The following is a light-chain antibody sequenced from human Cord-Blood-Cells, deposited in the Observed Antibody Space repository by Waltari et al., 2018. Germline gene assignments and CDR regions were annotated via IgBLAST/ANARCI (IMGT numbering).Light chain of an antibody. CDR3: LQDYNYPWT. J-gene: IGKJ1*01. CDR2: AAS. Sequence: AIQLTQSPSSLSASVGDRVTITCRASQGIRNDLGWYQQKPGKAPKLLIYAASSLQRSVPSRFSGSGSGTDFTLTISSLQPEDFATYYCLQDYNYPWTFGQGTKVEIK. CDR1: QGIRND. V-gene: IGKV1-6*01.